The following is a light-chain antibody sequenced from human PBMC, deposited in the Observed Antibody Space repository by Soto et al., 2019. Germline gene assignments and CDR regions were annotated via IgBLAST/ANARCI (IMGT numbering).Light chain of an antibody. CDR3: QSYDTSLSGSGV. J-gene: IGLJ1*01. Sequence: QSVLTQPPSVSGAPGQRVTISCTGSSSNIGAGYDVHWYQQRPGAAPRLLIFANSDRPSGVPDRFSGSKSGTSASLTIAGLQAEDEADYYCQSYDTSLSGSGVFGTGTKGTVL. CDR1: SSNIGAGYD. CDR2: ANS. V-gene: IGLV1-40*01.